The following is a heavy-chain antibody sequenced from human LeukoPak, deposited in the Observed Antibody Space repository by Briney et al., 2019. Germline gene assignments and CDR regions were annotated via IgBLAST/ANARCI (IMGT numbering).Heavy chain of an antibody. D-gene: IGHD2-15*01. CDR1: GYTFTRYN. V-gene: IGHV1-8*01. J-gene: IGHJ5*02. CDR3: ARDSLAYCSAGSCPWDP. CDR2: VNPNSGNT. Sequence: ASVKVSCKASGYTFTRYNINWVRQATGQGLEWMGWVNPNSGNTAYAQKFQGRVTMTRNTSVSTAYMELSGLRSEDTAVYYCARDSLAYCSAGSCPWDPWGQGTLVTVSS.